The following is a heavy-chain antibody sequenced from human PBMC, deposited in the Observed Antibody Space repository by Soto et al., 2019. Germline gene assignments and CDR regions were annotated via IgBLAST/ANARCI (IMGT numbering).Heavy chain of an antibody. J-gene: IGHJ5*02. V-gene: IGHV3-23*01. CDR1: GFTFSGFTFSSYA. D-gene: IGHD6-19*01. CDR2: ISGSGDNT. CDR3: AKDRAAVAPRVRFDP. Sequence: GGSLRLSCAASGFTFSGFTFSSYAMSWVRQAPGKGLERVSSISGSGDNTYYADSVKGRFTISRDNSKNTLSLQMNSLRADDTAVYYCAKDRAAVAPRVRFDPWGQGTLVTVSS.